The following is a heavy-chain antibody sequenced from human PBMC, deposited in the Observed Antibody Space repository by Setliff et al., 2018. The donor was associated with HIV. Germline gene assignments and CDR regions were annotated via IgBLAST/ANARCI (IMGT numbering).Heavy chain of an antibody. CDR1: GGSFSGYY. J-gene: IGHJ4*02. CDR2: INHSGST. V-gene: IGHV4-34*01. CDR3: ARGLSFYDPGGFDY. D-gene: IGHD3-22*01. Sequence: PSETLSLTCAVYGGSFSGYYWSWIRQPPGKGLEWIGEINHSGSTYHSPSLESRVTISIDTSKNQFSLKLSSVTAADTAVYYCARGLSFYDPGGFDYWGQGTLVTVSS.